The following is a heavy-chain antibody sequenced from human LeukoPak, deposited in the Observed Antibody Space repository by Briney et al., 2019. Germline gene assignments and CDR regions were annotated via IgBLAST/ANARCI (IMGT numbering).Heavy chain of an antibody. CDR2: ISWNSGSI. J-gene: IGHJ5*02. D-gene: IGHD6-6*01. V-gene: IGHV3-9*01. CDR1: GFTFDDYA. Sequence: QAGRSLRLSCAASGFTFDDYAMHWVRQAPGKGLGWVSGISWNSGSIGYADSVKGRFTISRDNAKNSLYLQMNSLRAEDTALYYCAKDRGIAARGWFDPWGQGTLVTVSS. CDR3: AKDRGIAARGWFDP.